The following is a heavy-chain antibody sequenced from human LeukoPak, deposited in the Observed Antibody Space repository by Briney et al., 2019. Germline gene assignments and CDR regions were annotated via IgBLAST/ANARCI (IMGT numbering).Heavy chain of an antibody. V-gene: IGHV3-23*01. CDR3: AKTPPRTLGYFDY. D-gene: IGHD1-14*01. CDR2: FRGSGANT. Sequence: PGGSLRLSCAASGFTFSSYAMSWVRQAPGKGLEWVSTFRGSGANTSYADSVKGRFTISRDNSKNTLYLQMNSLRAEDTAIYYCAKTPPRTLGYFDYWGQGTLVTVSS. J-gene: IGHJ4*02. CDR1: GFTFSSYA.